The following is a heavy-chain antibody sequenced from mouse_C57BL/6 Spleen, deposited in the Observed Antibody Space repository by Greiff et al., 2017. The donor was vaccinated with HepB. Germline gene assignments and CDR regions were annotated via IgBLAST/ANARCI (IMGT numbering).Heavy chain of an antibody. J-gene: IGHJ3*01. V-gene: IGHV1-26*01. CDR1: GYTFTDYY. Sequence: VQLQQSGPELVKPGASVKISCKASGYTFTDYYMNWVKQSHGKSLEWIGDINPNNGGTSYNQKFKGKATLTVDKSSSTAYMELRSLTSEDSAVYYCARSLGSSYVGFAYWGQGTLVTVSA. CDR3: ARSLGSSYVGFAY. D-gene: IGHD1-1*01. CDR2: INPNNGGT.